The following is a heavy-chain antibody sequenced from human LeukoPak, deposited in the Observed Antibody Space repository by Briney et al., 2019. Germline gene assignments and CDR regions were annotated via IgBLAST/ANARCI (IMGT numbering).Heavy chain of an antibody. D-gene: IGHD2-8*01. CDR1: GFTFSHYW. V-gene: IGHV3-74*01. CDR3: ARSSHGPDS. J-gene: IGHJ4*02. CDR2: IVSDGSGT. Sequence: GGSLRLSCAASGFTFSHYWMVWVRQTPEKGLVWVSHIVSDGSGTSYADSVKGRFTISRDNAKSTLYLQMNSLRAEDTAVYYCARSSHGPDSWGQGTLVTVSS.